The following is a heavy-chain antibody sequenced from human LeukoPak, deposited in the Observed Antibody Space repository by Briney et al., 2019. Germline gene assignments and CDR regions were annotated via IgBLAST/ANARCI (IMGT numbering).Heavy chain of an antibody. CDR2: INPNSGGT. Sequence: GASVKVSCTASGYTFTGYYMHWVRQAPGQGLEWMGWINPNSGGTNYTQKFQGRVTMTRGTSISTAYMELSRLRSDDTAVYYCARDIPRPGWFDPWGQGTLVTVSS. CDR3: ARDIPRPGWFDP. CDR1: GYTFTGYY. J-gene: IGHJ5*02. V-gene: IGHV1-2*02.